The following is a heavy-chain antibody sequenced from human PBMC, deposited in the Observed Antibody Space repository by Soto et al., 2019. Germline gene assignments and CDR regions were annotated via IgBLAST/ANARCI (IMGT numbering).Heavy chain of an antibody. CDR3: ARQPYPTWYYDILPGYYTVDY. D-gene: IGHD3-9*01. J-gene: IGHJ4*02. CDR2: IYYSGST. CDR1: GFSISSISYY. Sequence: PETLTLTRTVSGFSISSISYYWGWIRQPPRKGQEWIGSIYYSGSTYYNPSLKSRVTISVDTSKNQFSLKLSSVTAADTAVYYCARQPYPTWYYDILPGYYTVDYWGQGTLVTVSS. V-gene: IGHV4-39*01.